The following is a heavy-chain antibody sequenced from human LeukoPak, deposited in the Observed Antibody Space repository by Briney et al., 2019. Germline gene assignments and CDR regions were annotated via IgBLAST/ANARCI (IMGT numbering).Heavy chain of an antibody. Sequence: PGGSLRLSCAASGFTFSSYAMHWVRQAPGKGLEYVSAISSNGGSTYYANSVKGRFTISRDNSKNTLYLQMGSLRAEDMAVYYCARGASDSSGYYYFDCWGQGPVVTVSS. V-gene: IGHV3-64*01. J-gene: IGHJ4*02. CDR1: GFTFSSYA. CDR2: ISSNGGST. D-gene: IGHD3-22*01. CDR3: ARGASDSSGYYYFDC.